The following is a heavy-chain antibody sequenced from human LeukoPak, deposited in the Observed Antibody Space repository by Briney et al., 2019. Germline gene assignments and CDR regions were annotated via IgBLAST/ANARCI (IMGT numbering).Heavy chain of an antibody. CDR3: ARGYSSGYRIDY. D-gene: IGHD6-19*01. J-gene: IGHJ4*02. V-gene: IGHV1-46*01. CDR1: GYSFTNYY. Sequence: GVSVKVSCKTSGYSFTNYYTHWVRQAPGQGLEWMGIIKPSGNSTRYAQIFQDRITMTRDTSTSTVYMELSSLRSEDTAVYYCARGYSSGYRIDYWGQGTLVTVSS. CDR2: IKPSGNST.